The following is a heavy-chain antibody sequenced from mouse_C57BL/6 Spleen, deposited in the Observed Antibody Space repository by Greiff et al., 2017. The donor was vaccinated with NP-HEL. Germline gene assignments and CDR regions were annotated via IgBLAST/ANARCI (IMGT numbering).Heavy chain of an antibody. CDR1: GFNIKDDY. V-gene: IGHV14-4*01. CDR2: IDPENGDT. D-gene: IGHD1-1*01. CDR3: TPPITTVVGGGFAY. Sequence: EVQLQQSGAELVRPGASVKLSCTASGFNIKDDYMHWVKQRPEQGLEWIGWIDPENGDTEYASKFQGKATITADTSSNTAYLQLSSLTSEDTAVYYCTPPITTVVGGGFAYWGQGTLVTVSA. J-gene: IGHJ3*01.